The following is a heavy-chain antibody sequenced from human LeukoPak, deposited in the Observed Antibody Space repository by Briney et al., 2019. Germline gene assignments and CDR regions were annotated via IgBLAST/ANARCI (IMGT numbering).Heavy chain of an antibody. V-gene: IGHV4-38-2*02. CDR2: IYHSGST. Sequence: SETLSLTCTVSGYSISSGYYWGWIRQPPGKGLEWIGSIYHSGSTYYNPSLKSRVTISVDTSKNQFSLKLSSVTAADTAVYYCARARGGFDYWGQGTLVNVSS. CDR3: ARARGGFDY. J-gene: IGHJ4*02. CDR1: GYSISSGYY. D-gene: IGHD3-16*01.